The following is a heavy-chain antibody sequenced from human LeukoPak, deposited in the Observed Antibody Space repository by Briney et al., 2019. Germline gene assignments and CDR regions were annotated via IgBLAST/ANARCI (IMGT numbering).Heavy chain of an antibody. J-gene: IGHJ4*02. Sequence: ASETLSLTCTVSGGSISSYYWSWIRQPPGKGLEWIGYIYYRGSTNYNPSLKSRVTISVDTSKNQLSLKLSSVTAADTAVYYCARTIAVAGTWYFDYWGQGTLVTVSS. CDR3: ARTIAVAGTWYFDY. D-gene: IGHD6-19*01. CDR1: GGSISSYY. CDR2: IYYRGST. V-gene: IGHV4-59*01.